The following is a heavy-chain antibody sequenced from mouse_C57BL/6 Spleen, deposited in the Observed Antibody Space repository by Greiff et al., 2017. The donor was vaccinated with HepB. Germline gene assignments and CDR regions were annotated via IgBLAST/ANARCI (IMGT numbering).Heavy chain of an antibody. CDR3: ARDYYYGSSYAY. V-gene: IGHV3-6*01. CDR2: ISYDGSN. J-gene: IGHJ3*01. CDR1: GYSITSGYY. Sequence: VQLKESGPGLVKPSQSLSLTCSVTGYSITSGYYWNWIRQFPGNKLEWMGYISYDGSNNYNPSLKNRISITRDTSKNQFFLKLNSVTTEDTATYYCARDYYYGSSYAYWGQGTLVTVSA. D-gene: IGHD1-1*01.